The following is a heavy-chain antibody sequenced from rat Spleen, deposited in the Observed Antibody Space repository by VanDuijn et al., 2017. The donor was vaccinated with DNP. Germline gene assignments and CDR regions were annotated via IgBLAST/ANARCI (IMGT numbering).Heavy chain of an antibody. V-gene: IGHV5-7*01. J-gene: IGHJ2*01. D-gene: IGHD1-11*01. Sequence: EVHLVESGGGLVQPGRSMKLSCAASGFSFRNYDMAWVRQAPKKGLEWLATIIFDGSSSFYRDSVKGRFTISRNNARSTLFLQMDSLGSDDTATYYCATRGEGIIHWGQGLMVTVSS. CDR2: IIFDGSSS. CDR3: ATRGEGIIH. CDR1: GFSFRNYD.